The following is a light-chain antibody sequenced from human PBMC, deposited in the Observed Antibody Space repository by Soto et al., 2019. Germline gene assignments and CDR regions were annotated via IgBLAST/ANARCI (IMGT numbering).Light chain of an antibody. J-gene: IGKJ4*02. CDR2: DAS. V-gene: IGKV3-11*01. CDR1: QSVSSY. Sequence: EVVLTQSPVTLSLTPGERATLSCRASQSVSSYLAWYQQKPGQAPRLLIYDASNRATGIPARFSGSGSGIDFTLTISSLEPEDFTVYYCQQRSYWPRLTFGGGTKVEIK. CDR3: QQRSYWPRLT.